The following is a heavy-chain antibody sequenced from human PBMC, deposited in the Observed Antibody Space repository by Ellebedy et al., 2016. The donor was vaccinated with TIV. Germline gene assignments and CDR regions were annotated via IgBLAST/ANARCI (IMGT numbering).Heavy chain of an antibody. J-gene: IGHJ4*02. CDR3: ARDASAWSRDY. D-gene: IGHD6-19*01. CDR1: GFTFTNHA. CDR2: ST. V-gene: IGHV3-69-1*01. Sequence: PGGSLRLSCTASGFTFTNHAMSWVRQAPGKGLEWVSTSTYYADSLKGRFTISRDNARNSLYLQMNSLRAEDTAVYYCARDASAWSRDYWGQGTLVIVSS.